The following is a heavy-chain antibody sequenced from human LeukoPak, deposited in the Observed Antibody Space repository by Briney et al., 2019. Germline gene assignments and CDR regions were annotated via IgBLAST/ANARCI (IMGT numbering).Heavy chain of an antibody. CDR3: ARFITGPYYFDY. V-gene: IGHV3-21*01. J-gene: IGHJ4*02. D-gene: IGHD3-22*01. Sequence: PGGSLRLSCADSGFTFSSYNMKWVRHAPGKGLEWVSSISSSSTYIDYADSMKGRFTISRDNAKNSLYLQMNSLRAEDTAVYYCARFITGPYYFDYWGQGTLITVSS. CDR2: ISSSSTYI. CDR1: GFTFSSYN.